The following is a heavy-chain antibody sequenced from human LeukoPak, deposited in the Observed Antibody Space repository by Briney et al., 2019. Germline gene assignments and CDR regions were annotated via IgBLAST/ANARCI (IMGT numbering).Heavy chain of an antibody. CDR2: IYHSGST. CDR3: ARWTGTTDAFDI. CDR1: GYSISSGYY. V-gene: IGHV4-38-2*01. D-gene: IGHD1-7*01. J-gene: IGHJ3*02. Sequence: ASETLSLTCAVSGYSISSGYYWGWIWQPPGKGLEWIGSIYHSGSTYYNPSLKSRVTISVDTSKNQFSLKLSSVTAADTAVYYCARWTGTTDAFDIWGQGTMVTVSS.